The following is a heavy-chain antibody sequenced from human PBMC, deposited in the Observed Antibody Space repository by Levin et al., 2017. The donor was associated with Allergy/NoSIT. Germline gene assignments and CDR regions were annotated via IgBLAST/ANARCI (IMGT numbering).Heavy chain of an antibody. CDR3: ARDDGLY. J-gene: IGHJ4*02. D-gene: IGHD3/OR15-3a*01. Sequence: QSGGSLRLSCAASGLNVSSSYLSWVRQAPGKGLDWVSIIFSGGSTYYADSVKGRFTISRDNSKNTLYLQMNSLRVEDTAVYYCARDDGLYWGQGTLVTVSS. CDR1: GLNVSSSY. V-gene: IGHV3-53*01. CDR2: IFSGGST.